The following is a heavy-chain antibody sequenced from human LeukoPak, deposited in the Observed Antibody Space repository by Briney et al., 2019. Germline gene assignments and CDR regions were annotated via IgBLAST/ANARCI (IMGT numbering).Heavy chain of an antibody. CDR3: AKGGIKVAMGFDP. V-gene: IGHV3-30*02. CDR2: IRYDGSNK. D-gene: IGHD5-18*01. Sequence: GGSLRPSCAASGFTFNTYGMHWVRQAPGKGLEWVTFIRYDGSNKYYADSVKGRFTISRDNSNNTLYLQMNSLRAEDTAVYYCAKGGIKVAMGFDPWGQGTLVTVSS. J-gene: IGHJ5*02. CDR1: GFTFNTYG.